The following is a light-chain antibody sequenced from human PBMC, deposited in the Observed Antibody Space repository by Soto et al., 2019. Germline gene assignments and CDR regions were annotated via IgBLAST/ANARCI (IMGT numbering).Light chain of an antibody. J-gene: IGLJ2*01. CDR1: SSDIGKYNY. CDR3: SSYTGSNINTVV. CDR2: EVS. V-gene: IGLV2-14*01. Sequence: QSVLTQPASVSGSPGQSITISCTGTSSDIGKYNYVSWFQQHPAKAPKLIIFEVSTRPSGVSNRFSGSKSGNTASLTISGLQAEDEADYYCSSYTGSNINTVVFGGGTQLNVL.